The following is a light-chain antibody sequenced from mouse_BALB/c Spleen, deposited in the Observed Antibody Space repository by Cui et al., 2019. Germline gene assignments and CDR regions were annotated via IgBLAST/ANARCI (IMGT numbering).Light chain of an antibody. CDR2: RAK. J-gene: IGKJ2*01. V-gene: IGKV14-111*01. CDR3: LQYDEFPYT. Sequence: DFKMTQSPSSMYASLGERVTITCKASQDINSYLCWLQQKPGKSPKTRIDRAKRLVDGGPSRFSGRGSGQDYSLTISSLEYEDMGIYYCLQYDEFPYTFGGGTKLEIK. CDR1: QDINSY.